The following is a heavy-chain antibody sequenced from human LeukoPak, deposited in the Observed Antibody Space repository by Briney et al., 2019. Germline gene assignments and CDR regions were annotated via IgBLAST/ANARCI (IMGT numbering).Heavy chain of an antibody. CDR3: AKDGGYSGYDGPLDY. V-gene: IGHV3-11*01. Sequence: GGSLRLSCAASGFTFSDYYMSWLGQAPGKGLEGVSYISSSGSNIYYADSVKGRFTISRDNAKNSLYLQMNSLRAEDTALYYCAKDGGYSGYDGPLDYWGQGTLVTVSS. D-gene: IGHD5-12*01. CDR2: ISSSGSNI. J-gene: IGHJ4*02. CDR1: GFTFSDYY.